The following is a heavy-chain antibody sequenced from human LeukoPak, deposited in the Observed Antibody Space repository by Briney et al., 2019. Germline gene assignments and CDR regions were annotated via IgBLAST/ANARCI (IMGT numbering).Heavy chain of an antibody. CDR1: GGTFSSYA. D-gene: IGHD3-22*01. J-gene: IGHJ4*02. Sequence: ASVKVSCKASGGTFSSYAISWVRQAPGRGLEWMGGIIPIFGTANYAQKFQGRVTITADESTSTAYMELSSLRSEDTAVYYCAREYYHDSSGYYEVVDYWGQGTLVTVSS. V-gene: IGHV1-69*13. CDR2: IIPIFGTA. CDR3: AREYYHDSSGYYEVVDY.